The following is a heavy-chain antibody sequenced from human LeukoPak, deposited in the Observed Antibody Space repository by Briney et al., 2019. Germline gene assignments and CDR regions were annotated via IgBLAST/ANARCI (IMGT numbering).Heavy chain of an antibody. J-gene: IGHJ4*02. CDR3: AQPTSGSTGFDY. Sequence: GGSLRLSCAASGFTFSDYYMSWIRQAPGKGLEWVSYISSSGSTIYYADSVKGRFTISRDNSKNTLYLQMNSLRAEDTAVYYCAQPTSGSTGFDYWGQGTLVTVSS. CDR2: ISSSGSTI. D-gene: IGHD1-26*01. V-gene: IGHV3-11*04. CDR1: GFTFSDYY.